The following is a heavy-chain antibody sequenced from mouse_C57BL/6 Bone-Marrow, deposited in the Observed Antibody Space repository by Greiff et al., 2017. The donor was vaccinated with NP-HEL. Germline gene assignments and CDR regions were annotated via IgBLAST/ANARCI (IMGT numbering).Heavy chain of an antibody. D-gene: IGHD1-1*01. Sequence: VQLQQSVAELVRPGASVKLSCTASGFNIKNTYMHWVKQRPEQGLEWIGRIDPANGNTKYAPKFQGKGTITADTSSNTAYLQLSSLTSEDTAIYYCARFLYGSSYPWYFDVWGTGTTVTVSS. J-gene: IGHJ1*03. CDR3: ARFLYGSSYPWYFDV. CDR2: IDPANGNT. V-gene: IGHV14-3*01. CDR1: GFNIKNTY.